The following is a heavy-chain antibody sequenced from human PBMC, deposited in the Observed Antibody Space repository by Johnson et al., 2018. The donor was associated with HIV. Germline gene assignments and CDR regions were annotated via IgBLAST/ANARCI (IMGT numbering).Heavy chain of an antibody. J-gene: IGHJ3*02. CDR3: AREGALGAYDAFDI. V-gene: IGHV3-74*01. CDR1: GFTFSSYW. D-gene: IGHD3-10*01. CDR2: INSDGSST. Sequence: EVQLVESGGGLVQPGGSLRLSCAASGFTFSSYWMHWVRQAPGKGLVWVSRINSDGSSTSYADSVQGRFTISRDNAKNTLYLQMNSLRAEDTAVYYCAREGALGAYDAFDIWGQGTMVTVSS.